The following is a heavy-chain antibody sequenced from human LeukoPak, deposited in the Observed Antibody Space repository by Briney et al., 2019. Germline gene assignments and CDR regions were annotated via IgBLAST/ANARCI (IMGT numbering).Heavy chain of an antibody. CDR3: ARGFPLYYYYMDV. CDR2: INHSGST. Sequence: PSETLSLTCAVYGGSFSGYYWGWIRQPPGKGLEWIGEINHSGSTNYNPSLKSRVTISVDTSKNQFSLKLSSVTAADTAVYYCARGFPLYYYYMDVWGKGTTVTVSS. J-gene: IGHJ6*03. CDR1: GGSFSGYY. V-gene: IGHV4-34*01.